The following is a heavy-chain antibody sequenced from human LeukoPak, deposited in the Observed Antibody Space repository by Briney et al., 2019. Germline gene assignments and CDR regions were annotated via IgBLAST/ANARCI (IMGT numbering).Heavy chain of an antibody. CDR1: GFTFSNYW. D-gene: IGHD2-21*01. V-gene: IGHV3-7*01. CDR2: MNQDGSDT. J-gene: IGHJ4*02. CDR3: ARDLTCCGGDCF. Sequence: PGGSLRLSCAASGFTFSNYWMSWVRQAPGKGLEWVANMNQDGSDTYYVDSVKGRFTISRDNAKNSLYLQMNSLRADDTAVYYCARDLTCCGGDCFWGQGTLVTVSS.